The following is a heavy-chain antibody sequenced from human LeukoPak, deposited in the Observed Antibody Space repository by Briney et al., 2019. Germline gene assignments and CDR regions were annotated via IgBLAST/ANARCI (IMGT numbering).Heavy chain of an antibody. CDR2: IYSGGGT. CDR3: ARDDKQIAGIDY. J-gene: IGHJ4*02. D-gene: IGHD6-6*01. Sequence: PGGSLRLSCAASGFIVSSNYMSWVRQAPGKGLEWVSVIYSGGGTYYADSVKGRFTISRDNSMNTLYLQMNSLRAEDTAVYYCARDDKQIAGIDYWGQGTLVTVSS. CDR1: GFIVSSNY. V-gene: IGHV3-53*01.